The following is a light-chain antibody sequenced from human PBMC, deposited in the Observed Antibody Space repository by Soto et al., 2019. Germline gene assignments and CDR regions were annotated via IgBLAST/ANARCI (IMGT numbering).Light chain of an antibody. CDR1: SSDVGSYSL. V-gene: IGLV2-23*01. J-gene: IGLJ1*01. Sequence: SVLTQPASVSGSPGQSIAISCTGTSSDVGSYSLLSWYQHHPGKAPKLIIYEDIKGPSGVSNRFSGSKSGNTASLRNSGLQAEDEADYYCYTYAGGSTYLFGTGTKVTVL. CDR3: YTYAGGSTYL. CDR2: EDI.